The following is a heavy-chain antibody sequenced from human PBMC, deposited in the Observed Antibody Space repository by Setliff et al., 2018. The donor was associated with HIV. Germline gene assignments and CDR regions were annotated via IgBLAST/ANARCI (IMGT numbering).Heavy chain of an antibody. V-gene: IGHV1-69*05. D-gene: IGHD5-12*01. CDR1: GGTFSSDA. CDR3: ASGPYEGITSPDYYFAY. J-gene: IGHJ4*02. Sequence: SVKVSCKASGGTFSSDAISWVRQAPGQGLEWMGGIIPIFGRANYAQRFQGRVTITTDESSTTVYMELSSLRSEDTAVYYCASGPYEGITSPDYYFAYWGQGTLVTVS. CDR2: IIPIFGRA.